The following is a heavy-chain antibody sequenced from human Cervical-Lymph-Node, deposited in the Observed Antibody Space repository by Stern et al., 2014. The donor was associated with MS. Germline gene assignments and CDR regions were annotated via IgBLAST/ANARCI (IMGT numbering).Heavy chain of an antibody. CDR1: GFTFNNYA. D-gene: IGHD1-26*01. Sequence: EVQLLESGGGLVQPGGSLRLSCAASGFTFNNYAMNWVRQAPGKGLEWVSTNGGSGSTTYYADSVKGRFTISRDKSKNTLFLQMNSLRAEDTAVYYCAKASGSFLDYYGMDVWGQGTTVTVSS. V-gene: IGHV3-23*01. CDR2: NGGSGSTT. CDR3: AKASGSFLDYYGMDV. J-gene: IGHJ6*02.